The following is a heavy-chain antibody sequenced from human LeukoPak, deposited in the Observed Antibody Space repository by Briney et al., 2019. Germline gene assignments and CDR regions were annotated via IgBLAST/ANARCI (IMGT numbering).Heavy chain of an antibody. CDR1: GGTFSSYA. D-gene: IGHD3-22*01. CDR2: IIPIFGTA. V-gene: IGHV1-69*01. Sequence: ASVKVSCKASGGTFSSYAISWVRQAPGQGLEWMGGIIPIFGTANYAQKFQGRVTITADESTSTAYMELSSRRSEDTAVYYCARGYYYDSSGYITDYWGQGTLVTVSS. CDR3: ARGYYYDSSGYITDY. J-gene: IGHJ4*02.